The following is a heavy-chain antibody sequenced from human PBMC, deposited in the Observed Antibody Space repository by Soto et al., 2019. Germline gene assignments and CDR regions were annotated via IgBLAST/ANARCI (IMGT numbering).Heavy chain of an antibody. D-gene: IGHD2-2*01. CDR1: GFTFGDYA. V-gene: IGHV3-49*03. CDR3: TRFVVVPVVDYFDY. J-gene: IGHJ4*02. Sequence: PGGSLRLSCTASGFTFGDYAMSWFRQAPGKGLEWVGFIRSKAYGGTTEYAASVKGRFTISRDDSKSIAYLQMNSLKTEDTAVYYCTRFVVVPVVDYFDYWGQGTLVTVSS. CDR2: IRSKAYGGTT.